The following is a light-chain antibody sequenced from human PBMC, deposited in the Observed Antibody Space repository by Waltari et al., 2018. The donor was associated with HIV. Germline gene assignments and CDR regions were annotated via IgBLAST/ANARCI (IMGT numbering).Light chain of an antibody. Sequence: QSALTQPPSASGSPGQSVTISCTGTSSDVGGYNFVSWYQQHPGKAPKLMIFEVTTRPSAVPARFSGSKSGNTASLTVSGLQADDEADYYCSSYAGSNNLVFGGGTKLTVL. CDR1: SSDVGGYNF. CDR2: EVT. CDR3: SSYAGSNNLV. J-gene: IGLJ2*01. V-gene: IGLV2-8*01.